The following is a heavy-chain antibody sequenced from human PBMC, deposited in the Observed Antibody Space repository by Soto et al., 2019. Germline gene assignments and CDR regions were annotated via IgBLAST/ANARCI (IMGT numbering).Heavy chain of an antibody. CDR1: GFTFSSYG. V-gene: IGHV3-33*01. D-gene: IGHD3-10*01. CDR3: ARDEGLGVNYYYYGMDV. J-gene: IGHJ6*02. Sequence: QVQLVESGGGVVQPGRSLRLSCAASGFTFSSYGMHWVRQAPGKGLEWVDADSVKGRFTISRDNSKNTLYLQMHSLRAEDTAVYYCARDEGLGVNYYYYGMDVWGQGTTVTVSS.